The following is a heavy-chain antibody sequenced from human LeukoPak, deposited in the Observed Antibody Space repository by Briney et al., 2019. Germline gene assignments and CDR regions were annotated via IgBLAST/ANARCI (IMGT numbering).Heavy chain of an antibody. J-gene: IGHJ4*02. CDR2: ISPNSGGT. CDR1: GYTFSGYY. V-gene: IGHV1-2*02. D-gene: IGHD5-24*01. Sequence: ASVKVSCKASGYTFSGYYIHWVRQAPGQGLEWMGWISPNSGGTNYAPKFQGRVTMTRDTSISTAYMELSRLRSDDTAVYYCAKNVEMATINVTQAFDYWGQGTLVTVSS. CDR3: AKNVEMATINVTQAFDY.